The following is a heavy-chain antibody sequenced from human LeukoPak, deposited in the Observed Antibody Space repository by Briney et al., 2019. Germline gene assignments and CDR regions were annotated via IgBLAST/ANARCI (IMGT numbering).Heavy chain of an antibody. J-gene: IGHJ4*02. CDR1: GLSFSSFA. Sequence: PGGSLRLSCAASGLSFSSFAMSWVRQGPARGLEWVSSIRGNGETFYADSVKGRFTLSSDSSRNTVYFQLNNLRVEDTAIYYCAGGLDIAVAGPGGYFDYWGQGTLVTVSS. CDR2: IRGNGET. V-gene: IGHV3-23*01. D-gene: IGHD6-19*01. CDR3: AGGLDIAVAGPGGYFDY.